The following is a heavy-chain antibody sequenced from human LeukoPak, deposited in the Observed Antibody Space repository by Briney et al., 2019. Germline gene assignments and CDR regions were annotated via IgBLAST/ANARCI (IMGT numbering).Heavy chain of an antibody. Sequence: ASVKVSCKASGYTFTTYGITWVRQAPGQGLESMGWISAYNGNTNYAQKLQGRVTMTTDTSTSTAYMELRSLRSDDTAVYYCARALVDGYKELGYWGQGTLVTVSS. V-gene: IGHV1-18*01. CDR1: GYTFTTYG. D-gene: IGHD5-24*01. CDR2: ISAYNGNT. CDR3: ARALVDGYKELGY. J-gene: IGHJ4*02.